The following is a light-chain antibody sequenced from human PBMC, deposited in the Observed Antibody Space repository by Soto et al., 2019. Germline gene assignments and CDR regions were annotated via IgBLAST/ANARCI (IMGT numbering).Light chain of an antibody. CDR1: SNDVGGYNY. V-gene: IGLV2-14*01. CDR2: DVS. CDR3: SSYTSSSTVV. J-gene: IGLJ2*01. Sequence: QSALTQPASVSGSPGQSITISCTGTSNDVGGYNYVSWYLQHPGKAPKLMIYDVSNRPSGVSNRFSGSKSGNTASLTISGLQAEDEADYYCSSYTSSSTVVFGGGTKVTVL.